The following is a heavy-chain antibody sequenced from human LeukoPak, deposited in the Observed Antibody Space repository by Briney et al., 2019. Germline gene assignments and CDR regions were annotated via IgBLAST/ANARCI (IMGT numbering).Heavy chain of an antibody. V-gene: IGHV3-21*04. D-gene: IGHD5-18*01. CDR1: GFTFSSYS. Sequence: PGGSLRLSCAASGFTFSSYSMNWVRQAPGKGLEWVSSISSSSSYIYYADSVKGRFTISRDNSKNTLYLRMNSLRAEDTAVYYCAKDQDTAMVMGDYWGQGTLVTVSS. CDR3: AKDQDTAMVMGDY. CDR2: ISSSSSYI. J-gene: IGHJ4*02.